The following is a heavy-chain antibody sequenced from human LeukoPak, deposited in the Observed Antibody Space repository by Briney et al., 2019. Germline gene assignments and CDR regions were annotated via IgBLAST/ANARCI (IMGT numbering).Heavy chain of an antibody. CDR2: IYYSGST. CDR1: GYSISSGYY. D-gene: IGHD6-13*01. J-gene: IGHJ6*04. Sequence: PSETLSLTCAVSGYSISSGYYWGWIRQPPGKGLEWIGYIYYSGSTNYNPSLKSRVTISVDTSKNQFSLKLSSVTAADTAVYYCARDWIAAAGGPDGYYYGMDVWGKGTTVTVSS. CDR3: ARDWIAAAGGPDGYYYGMDV. V-gene: IGHV4-38-2*02.